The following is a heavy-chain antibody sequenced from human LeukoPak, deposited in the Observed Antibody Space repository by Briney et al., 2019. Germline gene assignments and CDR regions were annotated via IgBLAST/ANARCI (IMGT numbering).Heavy chain of an antibody. CDR1: GFTFSSYA. V-gene: IGHV3-23*01. Sequence: GGSLRLSCAASGFTFSSYAMSWVRQAPGKGLEWVSAISGSGGSTYYADSVRGRFTISRDNSKNTLYLQMNSLRAEDTAVYYCASHSYQLLRKDWGQGTLVTVSS. J-gene: IGHJ4*02. CDR2: ISGSGGST. D-gene: IGHD2-2*01. CDR3: ASHSYQLLRKD.